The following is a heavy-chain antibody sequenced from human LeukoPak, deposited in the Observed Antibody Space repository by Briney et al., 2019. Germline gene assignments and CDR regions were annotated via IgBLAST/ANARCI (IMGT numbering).Heavy chain of an antibody. CDR1: GYTFTGYY. Sequence: ASVKVSCKASGYTFTGYYMHWVRQAPGQGLEWMGWMNPNSGNTGYAQKFQGRVTMTRNTSISTAYMELSSLRSEDTAVYYCARHEGFWSGYYKFDYWGQGTLVTVSS. CDR3: ARHEGFWSGYYKFDY. D-gene: IGHD3-3*01. V-gene: IGHV1-8*02. CDR2: MNPNSGNT. J-gene: IGHJ4*02.